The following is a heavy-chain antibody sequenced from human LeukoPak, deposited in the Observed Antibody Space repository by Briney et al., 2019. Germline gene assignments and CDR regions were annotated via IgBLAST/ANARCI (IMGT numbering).Heavy chain of an antibody. V-gene: IGHV4-30-4*08. CDR3: ARDRQHAINYYGSGSAHNWFDP. J-gene: IGHJ5*02. Sequence: SETLSLTCTVSGGSISSGDYYWSWIRQPPGKGLEWIGYIYYSGSTYYNPSLKSRVTISVDTSKNQFSLKLSSVTAADTAVYYCARDRQHAINYYGSGSAHNWFDPWGQGTLVTVSS. CDR2: IYYSGST. CDR1: GGSISSGDYY. D-gene: IGHD3-10*01.